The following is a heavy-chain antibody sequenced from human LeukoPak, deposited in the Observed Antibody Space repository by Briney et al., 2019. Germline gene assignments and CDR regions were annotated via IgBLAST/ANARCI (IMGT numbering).Heavy chain of an antibody. CDR3: ARGGSGSYPIDY. Sequence: GASVKVSCKASGYTFTGYYMHWVRQAPGQGLEWMGWINPNSGGTNHAQKFQGRVTMTRDTSISTAYMELSRLRSDDTAVYYCARGGSGSYPIDYWGQGTLVTVSS. CDR2: INPNSGGT. V-gene: IGHV1-2*02. J-gene: IGHJ4*02. CDR1: GYTFTGYY. D-gene: IGHD3-10*01.